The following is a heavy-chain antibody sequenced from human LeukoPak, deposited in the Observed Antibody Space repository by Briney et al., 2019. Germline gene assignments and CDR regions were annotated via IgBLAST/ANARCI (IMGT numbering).Heavy chain of an antibody. CDR3: ANLPGNYDFWSGYYTRRVD. V-gene: IGHV3-30*02. Sequence: GGSLRLSCAASGFTFSSYGMHWVRQAPGKGLEWVAFIRYDGSNKYYADSVKGRFTISRDNSKNTLYLQMNSLRAEDTAVYYCANLPGNYDFWSGYYTRRVDWGQGTLVTVSS. CDR1: GFTFSSYG. CDR2: IRYDGSNK. D-gene: IGHD3-3*01. J-gene: IGHJ4*02.